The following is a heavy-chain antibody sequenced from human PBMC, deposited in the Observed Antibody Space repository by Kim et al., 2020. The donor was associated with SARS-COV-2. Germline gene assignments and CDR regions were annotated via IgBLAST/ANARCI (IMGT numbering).Heavy chain of an antibody. CDR2: INTHTRNP. D-gene: IGHD3-3*01. CDR3: ARGASITAFGVVLTYDAFNL. V-gene: IGHV7-4-1*02. J-gene: IGHJ3*01. CDR1: GYTFTTYA. Sequence: ASVKVSCKASGYTFTTYAINWVRQAPGQGLEWMGGINTHTRNPTYAQDFTGRFVFSLDTSVSTAYLQISSLTAEDTAVYYCARGASITAFGVVLTYDAFNLWGQGTVVIVSS.